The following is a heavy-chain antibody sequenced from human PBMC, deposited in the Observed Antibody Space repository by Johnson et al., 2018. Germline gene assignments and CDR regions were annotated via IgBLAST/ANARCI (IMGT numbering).Heavy chain of an antibody. CDR2: IYSGGSR. D-gene: IGHD6-19*01. Sequence: VQLVQSGGGLVQPGGSLRLSCAVSGFTVSSKYMSWVRQAPGKGLEWVSIIYSGGSRYYADSVKGRFTISRDTSNNTVYLQMNSLKFEDTALYYCARGGSSGWFTGVFDVWGQGTRVTVSS. V-gene: IGHV3-66*02. CDR1: GFTVSSKY. J-gene: IGHJ3*01. CDR3: ARGGSSGWFTGVFDV.